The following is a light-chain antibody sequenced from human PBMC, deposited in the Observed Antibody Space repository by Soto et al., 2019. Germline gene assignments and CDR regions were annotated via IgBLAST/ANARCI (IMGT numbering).Light chain of an antibody. CDR1: SGTIVSSY. CDR3: QSYDTNNHGV. Sequence: NFMLTQPHSVSESPGKTVTISCTRSSGTIVSSYVQWYRQRPGSSPTTVIYEDNQRPSGVPDRFSGSIDRSSNSASLTISGLKTEDEADYYCQSYDTNNHGVFGGGTKLTVL. CDR2: EDN. V-gene: IGLV6-57*01. J-gene: IGLJ3*02.